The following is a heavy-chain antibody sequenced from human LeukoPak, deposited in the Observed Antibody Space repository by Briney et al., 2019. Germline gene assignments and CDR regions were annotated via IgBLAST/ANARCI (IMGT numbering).Heavy chain of an antibody. CDR1: GGTFSSYA. V-gene: IGHV1-69*13. D-gene: IGHD5-12*01. CDR2: IIPIFGTA. J-gene: IGHJ5*02. CDR3: VRVNIGAQSNWFDP. Sequence: SVKASCKASGGTFSSYAISWVRQAPGQGLEWMGGIIPIFGTANYAQKFQGRVTITADESTSTAYMELSSLRSEDTAVYYCVRVNIGAQSNWFDPWGQGTLVTVSS.